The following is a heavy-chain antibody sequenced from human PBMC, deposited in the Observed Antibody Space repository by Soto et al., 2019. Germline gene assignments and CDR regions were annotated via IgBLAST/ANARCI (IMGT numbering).Heavy chain of an antibody. J-gene: IGHJ6*02. CDR2: INHSGST. CDR3: ARAHYGGNSEYYYYYGMDV. D-gene: IGHD4-17*01. Sequence: SETLSLTCAVYGGSFSGYYWSWIRQPPGKGLEWIGEINHSGSTNYNPSLKSRVTISVDTSKNQFSLKLSSVTAADTAVYYCARAHYGGNSEYYYYYGMDVWGQGTTVTVSS. V-gene: IGHV4-34*01. CDR1: GGSFSGYY.